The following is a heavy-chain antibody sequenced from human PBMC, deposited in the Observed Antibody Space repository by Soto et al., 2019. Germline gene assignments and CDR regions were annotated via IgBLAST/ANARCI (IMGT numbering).Heavy chain of an antibody. Sequence: SETLSLTCTVSGGSISSYYWSWIRQPPGKGLEWIGYIYYGGSTNYNPSLKSRVTISVDTSKNQFSLKLSSVTAADTAVYYCARAAGYSGYVRYYYYMDVWGKGTTVTVSS. V-gene: IGHV4-59*01. J-gene: IGHJ6*03. CDR2: IYYGGST. CDR1: GGSISSYY. D-gene: IGHD5-12*01. CDR3: ARAAGYSGYVRYYYYMDV.